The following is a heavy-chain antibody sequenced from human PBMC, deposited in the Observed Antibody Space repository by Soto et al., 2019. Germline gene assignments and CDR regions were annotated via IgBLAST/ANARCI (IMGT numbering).Heavy chain of an antibody. CDR1: GGSISSGGYY. V-gene: IGHV4-31*03. Sequence: QVQLQESGPGLVKPSQTLSLTCTVSGGSISSGGYYWSWIRQHPGKGLEWIGYIYYRGSTYYHPSLKSRVTLSVATSNSPFSLKLSSVTAAHPAVYYCARVVAATHNAYWGQGTLVTVSS. CDR3: ARVVAATHNAY. J-gene: IGHJ4*02. CDR2: IYYRGST. D-gene: IGHD2-15*01.